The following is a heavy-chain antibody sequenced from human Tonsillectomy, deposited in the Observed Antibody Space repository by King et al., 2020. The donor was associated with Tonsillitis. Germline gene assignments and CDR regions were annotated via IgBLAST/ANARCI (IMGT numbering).Heavy chain of an antibody. CDR2: ITPILGTA. V-gene: IGHV1-69*01. CDR3: ARQSGTSWEY. Sequence: VQLVESGAEVKKPGSSVKVSCKASGGTFNTYTINWARQAPGQGLERMGGITPILGTADYAQNFQGRITITADEPSTTVYMELSSLTSEDTALYYCARQSGTSWEYWGGGTLGSVTS. J-gene: IGHJ4*02. CDR1: GGTFNTYT. D-gene: IGHD6-13*01.